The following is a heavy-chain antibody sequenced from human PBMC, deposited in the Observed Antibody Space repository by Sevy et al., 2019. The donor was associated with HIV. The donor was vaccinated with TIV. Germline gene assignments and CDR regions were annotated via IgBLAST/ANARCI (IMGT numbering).Heavy chain of an antibody. D-gene: IGHD6-13*01. Sequence: GGSLRLSCAASGFTFSSYWINWVRQAPGEGLEWVANINQGGNQKHYMDSVKGRFTISRDNAENAVYLQMNSLRVEGTAVYYCARGPSGAAAGRFDSWGQGTLVTVSS. V-gene: IGHV3-7*01. CDR3: ARGPSGAAAGRFDS. J-gene: IGHJ4*02. CDR2: INQGGNQK. CDR1: GFTFSSYW.